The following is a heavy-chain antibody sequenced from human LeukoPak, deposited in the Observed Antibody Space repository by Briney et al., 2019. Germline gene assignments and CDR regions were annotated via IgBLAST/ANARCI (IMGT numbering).Heavy chain of an antibody. CDR2: IYPGDSET. CDR3: AKSPTFYGDYDAFHV. CDR1: GYSFNNYW. V-gene: IGHV5-51*01. J-gene: IGHJ3*01. D-gene: IGHD4-17*01. Sequence: GESLKISCKTSGYSFNNYWIGWVRQMPGKGLEWMGIIYPGDSETRYSPSFQSQVTISADKSISTAYLQWSSLTASDTAMYYCAKSPTFYGDYDAFHVWGQGTMVTVST.